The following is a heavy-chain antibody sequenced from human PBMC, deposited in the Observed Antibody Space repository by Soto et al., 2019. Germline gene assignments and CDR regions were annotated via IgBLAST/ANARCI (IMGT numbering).Heavy chain of an antibody. J-gene: IGHJ4*02. V-gene: IGHV3-21*01. Sequence: VGSLRLSCVFSGFTFSTYTMNWVRQAPGKGLEWVSSINGRSNYVYYADSVKGRFTISRDNAKNSLYLQMNRLRAEDTAIYYCAREDGVVGSSSAFDHWGLGTLVTVSS. CDR3: AREDGVVGSSSAFDH. CDR2: INGRSNYV. D-gene: IGHD1-26*01. CDR1: GFTFSTYT.